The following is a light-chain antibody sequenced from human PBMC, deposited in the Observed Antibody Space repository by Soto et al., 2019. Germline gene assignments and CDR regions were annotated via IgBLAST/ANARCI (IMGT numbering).Light chain of an antibody. CDR3: QQYNDWPSLT. J-gene: IGKJ4*01. CDR1: QDVSHS. CDR2: GAS. Sequence: EIVMTQSPATLSVSPGERVTLSCRASQDVSHSLAWYQQKPGQAPRLLIYGASTGATGIPARFSGGGSGTEFTLTISSLQSEDFAVYYCQQYNDWPSLTFGGGTKVEIK. V-gene: IGKV3D-15*01.